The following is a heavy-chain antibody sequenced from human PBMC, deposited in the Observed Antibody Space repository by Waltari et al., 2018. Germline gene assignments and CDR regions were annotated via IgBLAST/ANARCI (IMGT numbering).Heavy chain of an antibody. CDR2: IYPYNGNT. D-gene: IGHD3-16*01. Sequence: QLVQSGAEVKKPGASVKVSCKASGYIFSDYGITWVRKARGQGLEWMGWIYPYNGNTKDEQNCQGRVTMTTDTSTATAYMEIRSLRSDDTAIYYCARDDVDSSNFGGFWGQGTQVTVSS. CDR1: GYIFSDYG. J-gene: IGHJ4*02. CDR3: ARDDVDSSNFGGF. V-gene: IGHV1-18*01.